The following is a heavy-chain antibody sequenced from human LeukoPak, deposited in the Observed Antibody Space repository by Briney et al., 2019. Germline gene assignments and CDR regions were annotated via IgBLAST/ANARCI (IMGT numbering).Heavy chain of an antibody. Sequence: SVNVSCKASGYTFTNYHINWVRQATGQGLEWMGWMNPNNGDSGYAQKFQGRVTITRGNSISTSYMELRSLRSHDTAVYFCARTTSFPASGYDYGGQETLVTVSS. V-gene: IGHV1-8*03. CDR3: ARTTSFPASGYDY. J-gene: IGHJ4*02. CDR1: GYTFTNYH. D-gene: IGHD6-25*01. CDR2: MNPNNGDS.